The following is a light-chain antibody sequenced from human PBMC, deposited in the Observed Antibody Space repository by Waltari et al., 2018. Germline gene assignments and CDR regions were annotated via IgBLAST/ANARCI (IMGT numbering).Light chain of an antibody. CDR2: KAS. V-gene: IGKV1-5*03. CDR1: QSIKSW. CDR3: QQYQTYWT. Sequence: DIQMTQSPSTLSASVGDTINITCRASQSIKSWLAWYQQKPGKAPNLLIYKASSFESGVPARFSVSGSGTEFTLTITSLQPDDFAVYYCQQYQTYWTFGQGTKVEIK. J-gene: IGKJ1*01.